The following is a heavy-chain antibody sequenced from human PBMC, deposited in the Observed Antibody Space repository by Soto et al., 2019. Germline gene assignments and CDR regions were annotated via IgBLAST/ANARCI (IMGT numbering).Heavy chain of an antibody. CDR2: INPSGGST. D-gene: IGHD3-22*01. Sequence: ASVKVSCKASGYTFTSYYMHWVRQAPGQGLEWMGIINPSGGSTSYAQKFQGRVTMTRDTSTSTAYMELSSLRSEDTAVYYCARGDYYDSSGPFSDAFDIWGQGTMVTVSS. J-gene: IGHJ3*02. CDR3: ARGDYYDSSGPFSDAFDI. CDR1: GYTFTSYY. V-gene: IGHV1-46*01.